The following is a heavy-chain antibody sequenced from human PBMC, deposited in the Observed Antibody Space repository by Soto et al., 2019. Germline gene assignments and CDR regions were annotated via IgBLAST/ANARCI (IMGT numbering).Heavy chain of an antibody. D-gene: IGHD3-10*01. CDR2: IDGSGGIT. Sequence: GSLRLSCAASGFTFGTTDMSWVRQAPGEGLEWVSTIDGSGGITYYADPVKGRFTISRDNSRNTVYLQMNSLRGDDTALYYCVKNSGWFNTWGQGALVTVSS. J-gene: IGHJ5*02. CDR3: VKNSGWFNT. V-gene: IGHV3-23*01. CDR1: GFTFGTTD.